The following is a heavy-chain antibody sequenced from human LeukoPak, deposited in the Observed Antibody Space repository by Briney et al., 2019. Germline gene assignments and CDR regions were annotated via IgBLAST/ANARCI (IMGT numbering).Heavy chain of an antibody. V-gene: IGHV4-61*02. Sequence: PSQTLSLTCSVSGVAIRSGSYNWLWLRQPAGKGLEWIGRIYTSGSTNYNPSLKSRLTVSVDTSKNQFSLKLSSVTAADTAVYYCARVGGTSRITIFGVAGTAPFDYWGQGTLVTVSS. D-gene: IGHD3-3*01. CDR2: IYTSGST. J-gene: IGHJ4*02. CDR3: ARVGGTSRITIFGVAGTAPFDY. CDR1: GVAIRSGSYN.